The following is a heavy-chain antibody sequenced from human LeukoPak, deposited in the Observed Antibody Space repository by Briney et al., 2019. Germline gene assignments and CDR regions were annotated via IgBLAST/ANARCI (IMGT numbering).Heavy chain of an antibody. D-gene: IGHD3-16*01. Sequence: GGSLRLSCAASGFTFSIYDMKWVRQAPGKGLEWVSYISTSGGTIYYADSVKGRFTISRDNAKNSLYLQMISLRVEDTAVYFCARVDLMGRTWGLDYWGQGTLLTVSS. CDR2: ISTSGGTI. J-gene: IGHJ4*02. CDR3: ARVDLMGRTWGLDY. V-gene: IGHV3-48*03. CDR1: GFTFSIYD.